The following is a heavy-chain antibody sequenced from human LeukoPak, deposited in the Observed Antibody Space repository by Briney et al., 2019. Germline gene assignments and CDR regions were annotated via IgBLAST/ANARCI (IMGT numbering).Heavy chain of an antibody. Sequence: GGSLRLSCVISGYTFTHYGFHWVRQAPGKALEWVAFISYDGNNKYEDSVKGRFTISRDNSKSTLHLQMNSLRAEDTAVYYCAKWGCSGVNCYPFAYWGQGTLVTVSS. CDR2: ISYDGNN. CDR1: GYTFTHYG. CDR3: AKWGCSGVNCYPFAY. V-gene: IGHV3-30*18. J-gene: IGHJ4*02. D-gene: IGHD2-15*01.